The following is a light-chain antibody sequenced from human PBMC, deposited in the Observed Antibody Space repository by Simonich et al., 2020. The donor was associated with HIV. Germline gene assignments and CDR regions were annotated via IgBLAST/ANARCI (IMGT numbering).Light chain of an antibody. CDR3: QQRSNWPL. V-gene: IGKV3-11*01. CDR1: QSVSGNY. CDR2: DAS. J-gene: IGKJ4*01. Sequence: EIVLTQSPGTLSLSPGERATLSCRASQSVSGNYLAWFQQKPGLAPRLLIYDASNRATGIPARFSGSGSGTDFTLTISSLEPEDFAVYYCQQRSNWPLFGGGTKVEIK.